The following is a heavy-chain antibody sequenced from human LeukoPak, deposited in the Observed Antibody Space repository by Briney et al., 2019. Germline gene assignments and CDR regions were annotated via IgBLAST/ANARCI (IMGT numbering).Heavy chain of an antibody. J-gene: IGHJ3*02. V-gene: IGHV1-46*01. Sequence: ASVKVSCTASGYTFTSYYMHWVRQAPGQGLEWMGIINPSGGSRSYAQKFQGRVTMTRDTSTSTVYMELSSLRSEDTAVYYCARGSIVGAKTLGFGAFDIWGQGTMVTVSS. CDR3: ARGSIVGAKTLGFGAFDI. CDR2: INPSGGSR. D-gene: IGHD1-26*01. CDR1: GYTFTSYY.